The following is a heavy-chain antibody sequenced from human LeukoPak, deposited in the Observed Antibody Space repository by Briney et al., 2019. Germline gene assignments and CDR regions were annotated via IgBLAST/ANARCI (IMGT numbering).Heavy chain of an antibody. V-gene: IGHV3-53*01. Sequence: GGSLRLSCAASGFTVSSNYMSWVRQAPGKGLEWVSVIYSGGSTYYADSVKGRFTISRDNSKNTLYLQMNSLRAEDTAVYYCAREMGSLYYFDYWGQGTLVTVSS. CDR2: IYSGGST. J-gene: IGHJ4*02. CDR3: AREMGSLYYFDY. D-gene: IGHD2-8*01. CDR1: GFTVSSNY.